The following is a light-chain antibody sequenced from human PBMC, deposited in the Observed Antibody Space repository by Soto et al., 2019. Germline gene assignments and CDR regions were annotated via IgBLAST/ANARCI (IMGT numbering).Light chain of an antibody. V-gene: IGKV1-39*01. CDR2: AAS. CDR3: QQSYSTPAT. CDR1: QSISSY. Sequence: DIQITQSQCSLSASVGYRGTITCRPSQSISSYLNWYQQKPGKAPKLLIYAASSLQSGVPSRFSGSGYGTDFTLTISSLQPEDFATYYCQQSYSTPATLGQGTKVDI. J-gene: IGKJ1*01.